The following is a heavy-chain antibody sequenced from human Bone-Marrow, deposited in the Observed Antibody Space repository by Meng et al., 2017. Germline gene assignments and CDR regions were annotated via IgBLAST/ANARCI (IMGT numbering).Heavy chain of an antibody. D-gene: IGHD6-6*01. J-gene: IGHJ4*02. V-gene: IGHV4-39*01. CDR2: IYYRGST. Sequence: QVQLQVSGPGLVKPSEPLSLTCTVSGGSISSSSFYWGWVRQPPGKGLEWIGSIYYRGSTYHNPSLKSRVIISVDTSKNQFSLKLSSVTAADTAVYYCARQAGVAARRGNFDDWGQGTLVTVSS. CDR1: GGSISSSSFY. CDR3: ARQAGVAARRGNFDD.